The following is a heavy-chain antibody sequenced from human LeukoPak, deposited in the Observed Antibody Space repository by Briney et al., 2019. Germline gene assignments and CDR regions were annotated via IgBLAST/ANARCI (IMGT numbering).Heavy chain of an antibody. CDR3: AKAVVAARPLICYFDY. D-gene: IGHD6-6*01. V-gene: IGHV3-23*01. J-gene: IGHJ4*02. CDR2: ISGSGGST. Sequence: GGSLRLSCAASGFTFSSYAMSWVRQAPGKGLEWVSAISGSGGSTYYADSVKGRFTISRDNSKNTLYLQMNSLRAEDTAVYYCAKAVVAARPLICYFDYWGQGTLVTVSS. CDR1: GFTFSSYA.